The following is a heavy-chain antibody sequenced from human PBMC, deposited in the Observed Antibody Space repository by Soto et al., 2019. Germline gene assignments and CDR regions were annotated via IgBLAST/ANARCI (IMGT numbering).Heavy chain of an antibody. V-gene: IGHV1-18*04. CDR2: ISAYNGNT. CDR3: ARGFRVVVAATDYYGMDV. CDR1: GYTFTSYG. Sequence: SVKVSCKASGYTFTSYGISWVRQAPGQGLEWMGWISAYNGNTNYAQKLQGRVTMTTDTSTSTAYMELRSLRSDDTAVYYCARGFRVVVAATDYYGMDVWGQGTTVTVSS. D-gene: IGHD2-15*01. J-gene: IGHJ6*02.